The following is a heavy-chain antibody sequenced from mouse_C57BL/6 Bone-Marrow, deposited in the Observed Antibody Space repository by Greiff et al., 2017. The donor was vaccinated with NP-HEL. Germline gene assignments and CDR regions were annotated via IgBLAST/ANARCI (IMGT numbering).Heavy chain of an antibody. Sequence: EVKLVESGGDLVKPGGSLKLSCAASGFTFSSYGMSWVRQTPDKRLEWVATISSGGSYTYYPDSVKGRFTISRDNAKNTLYLQMSSLKSEDTAMYYCARHEVITTVVAYYYFDYWGQGTTLTVSS. CDR2: ISSGGSYT. CDR1: GFTFSSYG. J-gene: IGHJ2*01. CDR3: ARHEVITTVVAYYYFDY. V-gene: IGHV5-6*02. D-gene: IGHD1-1*01.